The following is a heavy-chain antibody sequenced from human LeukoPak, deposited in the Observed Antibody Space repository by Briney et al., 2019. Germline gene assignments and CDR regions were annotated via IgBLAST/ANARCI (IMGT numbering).Heavy chain of an antibody. Sequence: SETLSLTCTVSGSSISSSGFYWGWIRQPPGKGLEWIGSIHSSGSTYYNPSLKSRVTISVDTSKSKFSLKLSSATAADTAVYYCARHSRSYYGSGSYYFDYWGQGTLVTVSS. CDR3: ARHSRSYYGSGSYYFDY. V-gene: IGHV4-39*01. CDR2: IHSSGST. D-gene: IGHD3-10*01. CDR1: GSSISSSGFY. J-gene: IGHJ4*02.